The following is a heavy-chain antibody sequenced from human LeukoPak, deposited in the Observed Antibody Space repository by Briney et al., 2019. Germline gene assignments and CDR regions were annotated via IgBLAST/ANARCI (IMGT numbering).Heavy chain of an antibody. J-gene: IGHJ4*02. CDR3: AKGWDSGPHFGS. Sequence: GGSLRLSCAVSGLTFRSYWMSWVRQAPGKGLEWVANINQDGSEKYFVDSVKGRFTISRDSAKNSLYLQMNSLRAEDTAVYYCAKGWDSGPHFGSWGQGTLVTVSS. CDR1: GLTFRSYW. D-gene: IGHD1-26*01. V-gene: IGHV3-7*01. CDR2: INQDGSEK.